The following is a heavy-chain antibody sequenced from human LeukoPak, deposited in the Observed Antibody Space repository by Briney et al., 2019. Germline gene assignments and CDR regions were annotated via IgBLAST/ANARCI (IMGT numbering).Heavy chain of an antibody. CDR2: IYSDNT. J-gene: IGHJ4*02. V-gene: IGHV3-53*01. D-gene: IGHD2-2*01. Sequence: GGSLRLSCTVSGFTVSSNSMSWVRQAPGKGLEWVSFIYSDNTHYSDSVKGRFTISRDNAKNSLFLQMNSLRAEDTALYYCARDQCLGTRCYSATYWGQGTLVTVSS. CDR1: GFTVSSNS. CDR3: ARDQCLGTRCYSATY.